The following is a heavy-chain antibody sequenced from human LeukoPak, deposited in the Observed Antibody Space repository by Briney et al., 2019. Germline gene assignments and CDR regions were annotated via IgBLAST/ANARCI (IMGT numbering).Heavy chain of an antibody. CDR1: GDTVSSNSAA. V-gene: IGHV6-1*01. D-gene: IGHD3-22*01. CDR3: TNFYLDT. Sequence: SQTLSLTCAIPGDTVSSNSAAWKWIRQSPSRGLEWLGRTYFRSKWYNDYAESLKGRISINPDTSKNQFSLHLNSVNPEDTAVYYCTNFYLDTWSQGSLVTVSS. CDR2: TYFRSKWYN. J-gene: IGHJ5*02.